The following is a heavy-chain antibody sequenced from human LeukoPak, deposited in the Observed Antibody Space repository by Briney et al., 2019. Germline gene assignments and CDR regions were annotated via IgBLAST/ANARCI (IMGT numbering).Heavy chain of an antibody. CDR1: GGSISSSSYY. CDR3: ARHADSGFGELAFDY. Sequence: KTSETLSLTCSVSGGSISSSSYYWGWTRQPPGKGLEWIGSIYYSGSTYYNPSLKSRVTISVDTSKNQFSLKLSSVTAADTAVYYCARHADSGFGELAFDYWGQGTLVTVSS. J-gene: IGHJ4*02. D-gene: IGHD3-10*01. CDR2: IYYSGST. V-gene: IGHV4-39*01.